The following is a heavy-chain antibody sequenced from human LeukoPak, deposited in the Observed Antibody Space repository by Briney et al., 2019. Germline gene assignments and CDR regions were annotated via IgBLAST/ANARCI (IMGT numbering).Heavy chain of an antibody. J-gene: IGHJ3*02. CDR1: GYSISSGYY. CDR2: IYHSGST. V-gene: IGHV4-38-2*01. Sequence: SETLSLTCAVSGYSISSGYYWGWIRQPPGKGLEWIGSIYHSGSTYYNPSLKSRVTISVDTSENQFSLKLSSVTAADTAVYYCARHPPQTLDAFDIWGQGTMVTVSS. CDR3: ARHPPQTLDAFDI.